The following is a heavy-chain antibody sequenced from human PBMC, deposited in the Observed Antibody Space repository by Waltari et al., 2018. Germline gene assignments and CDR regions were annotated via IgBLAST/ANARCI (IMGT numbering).Heavy chain of an antibody. D-gene: IGHD2-2*01. V-gene: IGHV4-34*01. J-gene: IGHJ4*02. Sequence: QVQLQQWGAGLLRPSETLSLPCAVYGGSFSGYYWSWIRQPPGKGLEWIGEINHSGSTNYNPSLKSRVTISVDTSKNQFSLKLSSVTAADTAVYYCARSSTGDDYWGQGTLVTVSS. CDR2: INHSGST. CDR1: GGSFSGYY. CDR3: ARSSTGDDY.